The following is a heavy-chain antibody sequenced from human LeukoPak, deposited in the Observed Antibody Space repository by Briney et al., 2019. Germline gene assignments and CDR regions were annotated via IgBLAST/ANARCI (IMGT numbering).Heavy chain of an antibody. CDR1: GGTFSSYA. CDR3: ARVHHKYNWFDP. V-gene: IGHV1-69*11. Sequence: ASVKVSCKASGGTFSSYAISWVRQAPGQGLEWMGRIIPILGTANYAQKFQGRVTITTDESTSTAYMELSSLRSEDTAVYYCARVHHKYNWFDPWGQGTLVTVSS. D-gene: IGHD1-14*01. J-gene: IGHJ5*02. CDR2: IIPILGTA.